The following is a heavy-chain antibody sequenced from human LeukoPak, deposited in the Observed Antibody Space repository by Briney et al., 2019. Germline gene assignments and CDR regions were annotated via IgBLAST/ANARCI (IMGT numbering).Heavy chain of an antibody. V-gene: IGHV4-30-4*07. J-gene: IGHJ4*02. Sequence: SETLSLTCAVSGGSISSGGYSWSWIRQPPGKGLEWIGYIYYSGSTYYNPSLKSRVTISVDTSKNQFSLKLSSVTAADTAVYYCASGSYSFYYFDYWGQGTLVTVSS. CDR2: IYYSGST. CDR3: ASGSYSFYYFDY. D-gene: IGHD1-26*01. CDR1: GGSISSGGYS.